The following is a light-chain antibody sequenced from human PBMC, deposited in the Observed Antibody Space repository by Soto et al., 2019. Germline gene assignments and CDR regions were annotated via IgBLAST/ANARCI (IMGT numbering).Light chain of an antibody. V-gene: IGLV2-14*01. J-gene: IGLJ2*01. CDR3: SSYTSTTLV. CDR2: GVS. CDR1: SSDVGGSNH. Sequence: QSALTQPASVSGSPGQSITLSCTGTSSDVGGSNHVSWYQQHPGKAPKLMIYGVSNRPSGISNRVSGSKSGNTASLTISGLQAEDEADYYCSSYTSTTLVFGGGTKLTV.